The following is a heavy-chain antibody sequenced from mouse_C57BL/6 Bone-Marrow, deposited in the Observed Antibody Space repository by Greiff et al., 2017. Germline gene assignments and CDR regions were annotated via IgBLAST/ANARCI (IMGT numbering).Heavy chain of an antibody. CDR3: ARRTALDY. J-gene: IGHJ2*01. Sequence: VQLQESGAELVKPGASVKLSCKASGYTFTSYWMQWVKQRPGQGLEWIGEIDPSDSYTNYNQKFKGKATLTVDTSSSTAYMQLSSLTSEDSAVYYWARRTALDYWGQGTTLTVSA. CDR2: IDPSDSYT. V-gene: IGHV1-50*01. D-gene: IGHD3-3*01. CDR1: GYTFTSYW.